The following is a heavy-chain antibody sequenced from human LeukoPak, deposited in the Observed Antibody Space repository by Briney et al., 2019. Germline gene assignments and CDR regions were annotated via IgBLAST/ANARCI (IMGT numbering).Heavy chain of an antibody. CDR3: ARGGTIFGVVTPLDY. CDR1: GGTFSSYA. V-gene: IGHV1-69*01. D-gene: IGHD3-3*01. Sequence: SVKVSCKASGGTFSSYAISWVRQAPGQGLEWMGGIIPIFGTANYAQKFQVRVTITADESTSTAYMELSSLRSEDTAVYYCARGGTIFGVVTPLDYWGQGTLDTVSS. CDR2: IIPIFGTA. J-gene: IGHJ4*02.